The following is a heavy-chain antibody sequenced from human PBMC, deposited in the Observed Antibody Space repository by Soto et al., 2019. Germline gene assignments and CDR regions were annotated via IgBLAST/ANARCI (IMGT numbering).Heavy chain of an antibody. Sequence: EVQLLESGGGLVQPGGSLRLSCVGSGFFFSSYTMTWVRQAPGKGLEWVSSFSATSENTYYADSARGRFTISRNNSKNTLFLQMTSLTAEVTAMYYWAKARDQQWVRLPFDYWGQGILVIVSS. CDR1: GFFFSSYT. J-gene: IGHJ4*02. CDR2: FSATSENT. V-gene: IGHV3-23*01. D-gene: IGHD6-19*01. CDR3: AKARDQQWVRLPFDY.